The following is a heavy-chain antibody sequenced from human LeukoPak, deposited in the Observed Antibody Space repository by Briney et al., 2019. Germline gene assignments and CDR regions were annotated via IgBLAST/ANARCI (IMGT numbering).Heavy chain of an antibody. V-gene: IGHV4-38-2*02. CDR1: GYSISSGYY. Sequence: SETLSLTCTVSGYSISSGYYWGWIRQPAGKGLEWIGCIFTSGSTNYNPSLKSRVTISVDTSKNQFSLKLSSVTAADTAVYYCARVRAYSYGPGYFDYWGQGTLVTVSS. J-gene: IGHJ4*02. D-gene: IGHD5-18*01. CDR3: ARVRAYSYGPGYFDY. CDR2: IFTSGST.